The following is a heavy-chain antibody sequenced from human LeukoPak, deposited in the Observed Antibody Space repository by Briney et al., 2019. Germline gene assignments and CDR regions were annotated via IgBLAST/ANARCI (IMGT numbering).Heavy chain of an antibody. CDR3: TTDTEYTAMRAIDY. Sequence: PGGSLRLSCAASGFTFSNAWMSWVRQAPGKGLEWVGRIKSKTGGGTTDYAAPVKGRFTISRDDSKNTLYLQMNSLKTEDTAVYHCTTDTEYTAMRAIDYWGQGTLVIVSS. CDR2: IKSKTGGGTT. CDR1: GFTFSNAW. V-gene: IGHV3-15*01. D-gene: IGHD5-18*01. J-gene: IGHJ4*02.